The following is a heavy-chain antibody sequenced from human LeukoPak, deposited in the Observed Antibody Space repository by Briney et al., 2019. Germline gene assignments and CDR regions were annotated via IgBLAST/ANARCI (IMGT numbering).Heavy chain of an antibody. CDR1: GGSISTTY. CDR2: IYYSGST. J-gene: IGHJ6*02. V-gene: IGHV4-59*08. Sequence: SETLSLTCTVSGGSISTTYCSWIRQPPGKGLEWIGYIYYSGSTNYNPSLKSRVTIPLDTSKNQFSLKLTSVTAADTAVYYCARHITGTTFYYYAMDVWGQGTTVTVSS. CDR3: ARHITGTTFYYYAMDV. D-gene: IGHD1-20*01.